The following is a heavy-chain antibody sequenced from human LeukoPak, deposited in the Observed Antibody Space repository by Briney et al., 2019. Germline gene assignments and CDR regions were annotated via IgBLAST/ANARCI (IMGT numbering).Heavy chain of an antibody. J-gene: IGHJ4*02. CDR3: TRGVRGYSYGIDY. Sequence: GGSLRFSCAASGFTFSSYAMHWVRQAPGKGLEWVAVISYDGSNKYYADSVKGRFTISRDNSKNTLYLQMNSLRAEDTAVYYCTRGVRGYSYGIDYWGQGTLVTVSS. V-gene: IGHV3-30-3*01. CDR2: ISYDGSNK. CDR1: GFTFSSYA. D-gene: IGHD5-18*01.